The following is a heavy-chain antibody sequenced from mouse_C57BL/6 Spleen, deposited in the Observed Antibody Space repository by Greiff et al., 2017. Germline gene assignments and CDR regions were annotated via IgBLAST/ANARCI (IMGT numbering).Heavy chain of an antibody. J-gene: IGHJ4*01. CDR1: GFTFSDSG. V-gene: IGHV5-17*01. Sequence: EVMLVESGGGLVKPGGSLKLSCAASGFTFSDSGMHWVRQAPEKGLEWVAYISSGSSTIYYADTVKGRFTISRDNAKNTLFLQMTSLRSEDTAMYYCARRDYGSSPYAMDYWGQGTSVTVSS. D-gene: IGHD1-1*01. CDR3: ARRDYGSSPYAMDY. CDR2: ISSGSSTI.